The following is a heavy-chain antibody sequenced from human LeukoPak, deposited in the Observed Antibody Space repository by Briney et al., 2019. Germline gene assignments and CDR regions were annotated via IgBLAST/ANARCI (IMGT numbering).Heavy chain of an antibody. Sequence: GGSLRLSCAASGFTVSSNYMSWVRQAPGKGLEWVSVIYSGGSTYYADSVKGRFTISRDNSKNTLYLQMNSLRAEDTAVYYCARGTGYSSSWYSPHYYYYMDVWGKGTTVTVS. J-gene: IGHJ6*03. CDR2: IYSGGST. CDR1: GFTVSSNY. V-gene: IGHV3-53*01. CDR3: ARGTGYSSSWYSPHYYYYMDV. D-gene: IGHD6-13*01.